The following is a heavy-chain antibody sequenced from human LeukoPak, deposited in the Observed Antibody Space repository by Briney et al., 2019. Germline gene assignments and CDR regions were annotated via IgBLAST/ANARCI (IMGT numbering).Heavy chain of an antibody. D-gene: IGHD3-22*01. CDR3: ARGRGYYDSSGYYSSQYYFDY. Sequence: PSETLSLTCTVSGGSISSYYWSWIRQPAGKGLEWIGRIYTSGSTNSNPSLKSRVTMSVDTSKNQFSLKLSSVAAADTAVDYCARGRGYYDSSGYYSSQYYFDYWGQGTLVTVSS. CDR2: IYTSGST. CDR1: GGSISSYY. J-gene: IGHJ4*02. V-gene: IGHV4-4*07.